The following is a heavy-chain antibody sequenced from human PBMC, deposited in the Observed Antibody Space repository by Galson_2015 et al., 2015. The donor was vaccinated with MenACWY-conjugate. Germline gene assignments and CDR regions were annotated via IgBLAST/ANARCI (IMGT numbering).Heavy chain of an antibody. D-gene: IGHD2-15*01. CDR2: VDPEDGET. CDR3: ATDDVVVAANLGEGTKFRLGY. Sequence: CKVSGYTFTDYYMHWVQQAPGKGLEWMGLVDPEDGETIYAEKFQGRVTITADTSTDTAYMELSSLRSEDTAVYYCATDDVVVAANLGEGTKFRLGYWGQGTLVTVSS. J-gene: IGHJ4*02. CDR1: GYTFTDYY. V-gene: IGHV1-69-2*01.